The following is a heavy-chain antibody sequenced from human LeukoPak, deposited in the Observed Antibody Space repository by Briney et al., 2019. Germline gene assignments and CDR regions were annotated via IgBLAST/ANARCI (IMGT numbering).Heavy chain of an antibody. Sequence: SETLSLTCTVSGGSISSYYWSWIRQPPGKGLEWIGYIYYSGSTNYNPPLKSRVTISVDTSKNQFSLKLSSVTAADTAVYYCAGALRYCSSTSCSNWFDPWGQGTLVTVSS. D-gene: IGHD2-2*01. CDR3: AGALRYCSSTSCSNWFDP. CDR1: GGSISSYY. V-gene: IGHV4-59*01. CDR2: IYYSGST. J-gene: IGHJ5*02.